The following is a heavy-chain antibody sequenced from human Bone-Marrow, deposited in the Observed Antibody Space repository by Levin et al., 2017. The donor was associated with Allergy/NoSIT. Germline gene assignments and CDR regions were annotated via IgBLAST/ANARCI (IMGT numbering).Heavy chain of an antibody. J-gene: IGHJ3*02. CDR2: IYYSGST. V-gene: IGHV4-59*08. D-gene: IGHD3-10*01. Sequence: PSETLSLTCTVSGGSISSYYWSWIRQPPGKGLEWIGYIYYSGSTNYNPSLKSRVTISVDTSKNQFSLKLSSVTAADTAVYYCARHGYGSGSYYTDAFDIWGQGTMVTVSS. CDR1: GGSISSYY. CDR3: ARHGYGSGSYYTDAFDI.